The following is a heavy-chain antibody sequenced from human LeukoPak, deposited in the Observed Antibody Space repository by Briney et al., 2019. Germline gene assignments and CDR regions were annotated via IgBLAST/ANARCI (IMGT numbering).Heavy chain of an antibody. CDR1: GFTFSSYS. D-gene: IGHD3-10*01. J-gene: IGHJ3*02. CDR3: ARGRFGELLAFDI. Sequence: GGSLRLSCAVSGFTFSSYSMNWVRQAPGKGLEWVSYISSSSSSTIYYADSVKGRFTISRDNAKNSLYLQMNSLRAEDTAVYYCARGRFGELLAFDIWGQGTMVTVSS. V-gene: IGHV3-48*04. CDR2: ISSSSSSTI.